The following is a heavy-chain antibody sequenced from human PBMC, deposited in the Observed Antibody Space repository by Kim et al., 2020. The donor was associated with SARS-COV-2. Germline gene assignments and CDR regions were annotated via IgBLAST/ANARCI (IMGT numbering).Heavy chain of an antibody. CDR3: VRGVRVRGVDYYSMDV. V-gene: IGHV3-53*01. J-gene: IGHJ6*02. CDR2: IYSGGST. Sequence: GGSLRLSCAASGFTVSSNYMSWVRQAPGKGLEWVSVIYSGGSTFYADSVKGRFTISRDNSKNTLYLQMNSLRAEDTAVYYCVRGVRVRGVDYYSMDVWGQGTTVTVSS. CDR1: GFTVSSNY. D-gene: IGHD3-10*01.